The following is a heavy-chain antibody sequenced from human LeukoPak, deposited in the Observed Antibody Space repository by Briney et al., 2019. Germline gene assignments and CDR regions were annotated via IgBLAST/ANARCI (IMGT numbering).Heavy chain of an antibody. J-gene: IGHJ6*02. CDR1: GFTFSSYW. Sequence: PGGSLRLSCAASGFTFSSYWMSWVRQAPGKGLEWVADIKQDGSEKYYVDSVKGRFTISRDNAKNSLYLQMNSPRAEDTAVYYCARRSRITVAGIGSLYYYYNMDAWGQGTTVTVSS. CDR3: ARRSRITVAGIGSLYYYYNMDA. D-gene: IGHD6-19*01. CDR2: IKQDGSEK. V-gene: IGHV3-7*01.